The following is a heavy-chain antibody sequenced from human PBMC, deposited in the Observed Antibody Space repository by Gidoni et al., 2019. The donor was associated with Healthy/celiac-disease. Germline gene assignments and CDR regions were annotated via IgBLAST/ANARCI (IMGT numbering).Heavy chain of an antibody. D-gene: IGHD3-9*01. CDR2: IEQDGSGK. V-gene: IGHV3-7*01. CDR3: ARDKGLTGYFFDY. CDR1: GFTFSSSW. Sequence: VQLVVSGGGLVQHGGSLRLSCAASGFTFSSSWRSWVRQAPGKGLEWVANIEQDGSGKSYVDSVKGRFTISRDNAKNSLYLQMNSLRAEDTAVYSCARDKGLTGYFFDYWGQGTLVTVSS. J-gene: IGHJ4*02.